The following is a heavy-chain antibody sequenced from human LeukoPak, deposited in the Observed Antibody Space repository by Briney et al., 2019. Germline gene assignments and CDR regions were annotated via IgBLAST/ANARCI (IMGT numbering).Heavy chain of an antibody. D-gene: IGHD3-16*01. CDR1: GFTFSDYY. Sequence: PGGSLRLSCAASGFTFSDYYMSWIRQAPGKGLEWVSYISSSGSTIYYADSVKGRFTISRDNAKNSLYLQMNSLRAEDTAVYYCAKSRGTYYYYYGMDVWGQGTTVTVSS. V-gene: IGHV3-11*04. CDR3: AKSRGTYYYYYGMDV. CDR2: ISSSGSTI. J-gene: IGHJ6*02.